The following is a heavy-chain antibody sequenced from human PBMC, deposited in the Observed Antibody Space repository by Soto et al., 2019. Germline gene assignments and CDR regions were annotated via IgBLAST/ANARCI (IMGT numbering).Heavy chain of an antibody. V-gene: IGHV1-2*02. Sequence: QVQLVQSGAEVKKPGASVKVSCKASGYTFTGKYMHWVRQAPGQGLEWMGWINPNSGGTDYAQKFQGRVTMTRDTSISTVYMVLSSLTSDDTAVYYCARAHFNSGFDYWGQGALVTVSS. CDR1: GYTFTGKY. J-gene: IGHJ4*02. CDR3: ARAHFNSGFDY. D-gene: IGHD6-19*01. CDR2: INPNSGGT.